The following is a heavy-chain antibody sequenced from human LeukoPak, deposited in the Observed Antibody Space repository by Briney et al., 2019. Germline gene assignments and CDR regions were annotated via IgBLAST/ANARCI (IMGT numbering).Heavy chain of an antibody. Sequence: SETLSLTCTVSGGSISSYYWSWLRQPAGKGLEWIGRIYTSGSTNYNPSLKSRVTMSVDTSKNQFSLELSSVTAADTAVYYCARGLAVAGTFDYWGQGTLVTVSS. V-gene: IGHV4-4*07. CDR2: IYTSGST. CDR1: GGSISSYY. D-gene: IGHD6-19*01. J-gene: IGHJ4*02. CDR3: ARGLAVAGTFDY.